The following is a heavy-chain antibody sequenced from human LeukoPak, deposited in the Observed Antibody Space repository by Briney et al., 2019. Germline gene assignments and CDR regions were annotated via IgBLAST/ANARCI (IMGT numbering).Heavy chain of an antibody. CDR2: TNAGNGDT. CDR3: TRSASIGSYDAFDI. J-gene: IGHJ3*02. D-gene: IGHD3-22*01. V-gene: IGHV1-3*01. CDR1: GYTFTNYG. Sequence: GASVKVSCKASGYTFTNYGVHWVRQAPGQRLGRMGWTNAGNGDTKYSQKFRGRITISRDTSASTVYMELSSLRSEDTAVYYCTRSASIGSYDAFDIWGQGTLVTVSS.